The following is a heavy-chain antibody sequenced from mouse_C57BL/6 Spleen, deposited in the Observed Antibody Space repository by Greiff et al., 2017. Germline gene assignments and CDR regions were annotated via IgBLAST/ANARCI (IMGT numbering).Heavy chain of an antibody. V-gene: IGHV1-52*01. Sequence: VQLQQPGAELVRPGSSVKLSCKASGYTFTSYWMHWVKQRPIQGLEWIGNIDPSDSETHYNQKFKDKATLTVDKSSSTAYMQLSSLTSEDSAVYYCARSASITTVVADYAMDYWGQGTSGTVSS. CDR2: IDPSDSET. CDR3: ARSASITTVVADYAMDY. D-gene: IGHD1-1*01. CDR1: GYTFTSYW. J-gene: IGHJ4*01.